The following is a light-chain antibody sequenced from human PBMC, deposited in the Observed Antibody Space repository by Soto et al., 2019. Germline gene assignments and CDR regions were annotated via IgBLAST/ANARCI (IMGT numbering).Light chain of an antibody. V-gene: IGLV1-47*01. Sequence: QSVLTQPPSASGTPGQRVTISCSGSSSNIGSNYVYWYQQLPGTAPKLLIYRNNQRPSGVPDRFSGSKPGTSASLAISGLRSEDEAGYYCAAWDDSLSGSVFGGGTKLTVL. J-gene: IGLJ2*01. CDR2: RNN. CDR1: SSNIGSNY. CDR3: AAWDDSLSGSV.